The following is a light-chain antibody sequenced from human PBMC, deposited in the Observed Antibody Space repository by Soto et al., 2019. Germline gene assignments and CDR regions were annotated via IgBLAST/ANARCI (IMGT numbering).Light chain of an antibody. J-gene: IGLJ2*01. V-gene: IGLV1-44*01. CDR2: SNN. CDR3: AAWDDSLNGVV. CDR1: SSNIGSNT. Sequence: QSVLTQSPSASGTPGQRVTISCSGSSSNIGSNTVNWYQQLPGTAPKLLIYSNNHRPSGVPDRFSGSKSRTSASLAISGLQSEDEADYYCAAWDDSLNGVVFGGGTKLTVL.